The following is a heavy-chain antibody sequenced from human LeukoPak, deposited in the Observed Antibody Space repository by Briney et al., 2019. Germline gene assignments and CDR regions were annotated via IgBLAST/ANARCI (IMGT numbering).Heavy chain of an antibody. Sequence: NPSETLSLTCTVSGGSISSYCWSWIRQPPGKGLEWIGYIYYSGSTNYNPSLKSRVTISVDTSKNQFSLKLSSVTAADTAVYYCARERIAVAATKSSYYYYGMDVWGQGTTVTVSS. CDR2: IYYSGST. CDR3: ARERIAVAATKSSYYYYGMDV. V-gene: IGHV4-59*01. J-gene: IGHJ6*02. CDR1: GGSISSYC. D-gene: IGHD6-19*01.